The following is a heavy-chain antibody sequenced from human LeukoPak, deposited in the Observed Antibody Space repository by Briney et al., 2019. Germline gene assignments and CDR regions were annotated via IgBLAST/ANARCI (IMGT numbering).Heavy chain of an antibody. CDR3: ARGGDTMVRGVNWFDP. J-gene: IGHJ5*02. V-gene: IGHV3-48*01. CDR1: GFTFSSYS. CDR2: ISSSSSTI. Sequence: GESLRLSCAASGFTFSSYSMNWVRQAPGKGLEWVSYISSSSSTIYYADSVKGRFTISRDNAKNSLYLQMNSLRAEDTAVYYCARGGDTMVRGVNWFDPWGQGTLVTVSS. D-gene: IGHD3-10*01.